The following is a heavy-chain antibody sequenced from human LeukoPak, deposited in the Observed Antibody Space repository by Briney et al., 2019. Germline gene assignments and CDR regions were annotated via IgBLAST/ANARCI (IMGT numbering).Heavy chain of an antibody. CDR2: MSGSGGTT. V-gene: IGHV3-23*01. CDR3: ARESGFGALFPHCMDV. CDR1: GFTFSNYT. Sequence: GGSLRLSCAASGFTFSNYTMSWVRQAPGKGLEWVSAMSGSGGTTYYADSVKGRFTVSRDNSRNTLYLQMNSLRAEDTAVYYCARESGFGALFPHCMDVWGQGTTVIVSS. J-gene: IGHJ6*02. D-gene: IGHD3-10*01.